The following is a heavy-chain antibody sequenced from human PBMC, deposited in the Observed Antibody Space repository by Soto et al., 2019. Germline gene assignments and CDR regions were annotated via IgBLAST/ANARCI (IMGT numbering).Heavy chain of an antibody. V-gene: IGHV3-48*01. J-gene: IGHJ4*02. D-gene: IGHD6-6*01. CDR1: GFTFTSYS. CDR2: ISSSSNTI. CDR3: ARDVSGSSIAAPYFDY. Sequence: EVQLVESGGGLVQPGGSLRLSCAASGFTFTSYSMNWVRQAPGKGLEWVSYISSSSNTIYYADSVKGRFTISRDNATTSLYLQMSRLTAEDTAVYYCARDVSGSSIAAPYFDYWGQGTLVTVSS.